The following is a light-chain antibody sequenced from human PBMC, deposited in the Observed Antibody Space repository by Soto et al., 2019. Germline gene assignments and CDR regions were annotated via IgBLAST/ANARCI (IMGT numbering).Light chain of an antibody. CDR2: AAS. CDR3: LHPKNYPQT. V-gene: IGKV1-17*03. Sequence: DIQMTQSPSAMSASVGDRVTITCRASQAISNYLAWFQQKPGKVPKSLIYAASSLQSGVPSRFSGSGSGTEFNLTVSNLQPEDFGTYYCLHPKNYPQTFRQGTTVEFK. J-gene: IGKJ1*01. CDR1: QAISNY.